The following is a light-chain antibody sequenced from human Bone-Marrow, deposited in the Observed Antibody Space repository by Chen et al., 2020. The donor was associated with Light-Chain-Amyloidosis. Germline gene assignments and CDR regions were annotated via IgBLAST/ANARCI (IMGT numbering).Light chain of an antibody. J-gene: IGLJ3*02. CDR1: NIGSTS. CDR3: QVWDRSSDRPM. V-gene: IGLV3-21*02. CDR2: DDS. Sequence: SYVLTQPSSVSVAPGQTATIACGGNNIGSTSVHWYQQTPGQAPLLVVYDDSDRPSGIPERLSGSNAGNAATLTISRVEAEDEADYYCQVWDRSSDRPMFGGGTKLTVL.